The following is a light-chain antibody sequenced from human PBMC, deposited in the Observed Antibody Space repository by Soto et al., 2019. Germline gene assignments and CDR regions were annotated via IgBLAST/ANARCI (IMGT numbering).Light chain of an antibody. V-gene: IGKV3-20*01. CDR3: QQYGSPPIT. CDR2: GAT. CDR1: RRVTSNY. J-gene: IGKJ5*01. Sequence: IVLTQSPGTLSLSPGERATLSCRASRRVTSNYFAWYQQKPGPAPRLLIDGATSRATGIPDRFSGRWAGTDFTLTISRLEQEDFAVYYCQQYGSPPITFGQGTRLEIK.